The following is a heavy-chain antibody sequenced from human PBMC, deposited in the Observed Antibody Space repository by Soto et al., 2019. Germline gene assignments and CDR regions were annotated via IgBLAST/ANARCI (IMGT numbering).Heavy chain of an antibody. CDR3: ERDSRIPC. CDR1: GGSISSGGYY. D-gene: IGHD6-6*01. J-gene: IGHJ4*02. CDR2: IYFSGST. V-gene: IGHV4-31*03. Sequence: QVQLQESGPGLVKPSQTLSLTCTVSGGSISSGGYYWNLIRQHPGKGLEWIGYIYFSGSTNHNPSPKSRVSLSGDTSKNQFSLKLRSVTAADTAVYYCERDSRIPCWGQGSLVTDSS.